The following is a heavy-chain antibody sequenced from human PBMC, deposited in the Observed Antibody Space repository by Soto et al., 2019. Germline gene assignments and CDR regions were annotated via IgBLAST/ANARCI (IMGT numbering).Heavy chain of an antibody. CDR2: IYYSGST. J-gene: IGHJ6*02. V-gene: IGHV4-39*01. Sequence: SETLSLTWTVSGGSISSSSYYWVWIRQPPGKVLDWIGCIYYSGSTYYNPSLKSRVTISVDTSKNQFSLKLSSVTAADTAVYYCARHLRYYDILTRSFYYYYYGMDVWGQGTTVTVSS. CDR3: ARHLRYYDILTRSFYYYYYGMDV. D-gene: IGHD3-9*01. CDR1: GGSISSSSYY.